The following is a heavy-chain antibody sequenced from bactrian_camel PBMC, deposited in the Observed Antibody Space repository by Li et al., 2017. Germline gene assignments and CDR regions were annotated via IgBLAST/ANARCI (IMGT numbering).Heavy chain of an antibody. CDR1: GFGPKVYC. CDR2: VDSEGNT. CDR3: AARRPPPWWELDIIREYEY. V-gene: IGHV3S53*01. J-gene: IGHJ4*01. Sequence: VQLVESGGGLVQPGGSLTLSCVGSGFGPKVYCMGWFRQAPGKEREAVASVDSEGNTTYVGSVKGRFTISQDKDKNSVYLEMNNLKPEDTAMYYCAARRPPPWWELDIIREYEYRGQGTQVTVS. D-gene: IGHD7*01.